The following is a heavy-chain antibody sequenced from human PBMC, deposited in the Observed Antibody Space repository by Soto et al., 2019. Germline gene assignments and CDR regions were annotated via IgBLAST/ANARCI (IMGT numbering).Heavy chain of an antibody. CDR1: GGSISSADYY. D-gene: IGHD2-2*01. CDR2: IYYSGST. CDR3: ARDSTGYETYYYYGMDV. J-gene: IGHJ6*02. Sequence: PSETLSLTCTVSGGSISSADYYWSWIRHHPGKGLEWIGYIYYSGSTYYNPSLKSRVTISVDTSKNQFSLKLSSVTAADTAVYYCARDSTGYETYYYYGMDVWGQGTTVTVSS. V-gene: IGHV4-31*03.